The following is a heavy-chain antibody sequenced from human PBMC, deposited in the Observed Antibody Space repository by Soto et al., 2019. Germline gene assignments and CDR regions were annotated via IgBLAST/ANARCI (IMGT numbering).Heavy chain of an antibody. J-gene: IGHJ6*02. CDR2: MYNTGST. CDR3: ARDLWGYCGTDCYPLDV. V-gene: IGHV4-59*01. D-gene: IGHD2-21*02. CDR1: GGSISRYY. Sequence: SETLSLTCTVSGGSISRYYWSWIRQPPGKGLEWIGYMYNTGSTFYNPSFKSRVTISVDTSKNQFSLKLNSVTAADTAVYYCARDLWGYCGTDCYPLDVWGQGTTVTVSS.